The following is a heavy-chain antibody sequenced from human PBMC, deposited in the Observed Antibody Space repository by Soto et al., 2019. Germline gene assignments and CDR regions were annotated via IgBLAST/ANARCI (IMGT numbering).Heavy chain of an antibody. Sequence: GRSLRLSCAASGFTFSSYAMHWVRQAPGKGLEWVAVISYDGSNKYYADSVKGRFTISRDNSKNTLYLQMNSLRAEDTAVYYCARDVSGSYSSFDYWGQGTLVTVSS. V-gene: IGHV3-30-3*01. J-gene: IGHJ4*02. D-gene: IGHD1-26*01. CDR1: GFTFSSYA. CDR2: ISYDGSNK. CDR3: ARDVSGSYSSFDY.